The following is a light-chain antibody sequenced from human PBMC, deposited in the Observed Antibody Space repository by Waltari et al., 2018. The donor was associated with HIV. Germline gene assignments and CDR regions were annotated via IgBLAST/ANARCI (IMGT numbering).Light chain of an antibody. V-gene: IGKV4-1*01. Sequence: DIVMTQSPDSLAVSLGERATINCKSSQSVLFSSNNKNYLAWYQQKPGQPPKLPIYWASTRESGVPDRFSGGGSGTDFTLTISSLQAEDVAVDYCQQYYTTSLFTFGPGTKVDIK. CDR3: QQYYTTSLFT. CDR1: QSVLFSSNNKNY. CDR2: WAS. J-gene: IGKJ3*01.